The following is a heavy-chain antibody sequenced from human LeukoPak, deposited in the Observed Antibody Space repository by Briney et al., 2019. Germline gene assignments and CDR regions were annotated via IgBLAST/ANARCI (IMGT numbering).Heavy chain of an antibody. D-gene: IGHD1-1*01. CDR1: GASISSSSYY. J-gene: IGHJ5*02. V-gene: IGHV4-39*01. CDR3: ARHAWPSWKGNWFDP. CDR2: IYYSGST. Sequence: SETLSLTCTVSGASISSSSYYWGWIRQPPGKGLEWIGSIYYSGSTYYNPSLKSRVTISVDTSKNQFSLKLSSVTAADTAVYYCARHAWPSWKGNWFDPWGQGTLVTVSS.